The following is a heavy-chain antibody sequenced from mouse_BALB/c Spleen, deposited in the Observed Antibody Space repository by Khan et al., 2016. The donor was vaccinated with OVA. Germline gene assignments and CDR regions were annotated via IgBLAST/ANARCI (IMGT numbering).Heavy chain of an antibody. CDR2: IDPPNDDS. CDR3: ATLYVNPFAF. D-gene: IGHD2-3*01. J-gene: IGHJ3*01. V-gene: IGHV14-3*02. Sequence: VRLQQSGAELVKSGASVKLSCSASGFNIKDTYIHWMKQRPEQGLEWIGRIDPPNDDSKYGPKFQAKATLTADTSSNTAYLQLSSLTSEDTAVYYCATLYVNPFAFCGQGTLVSVSA. CDR1: GFNIKDTY.